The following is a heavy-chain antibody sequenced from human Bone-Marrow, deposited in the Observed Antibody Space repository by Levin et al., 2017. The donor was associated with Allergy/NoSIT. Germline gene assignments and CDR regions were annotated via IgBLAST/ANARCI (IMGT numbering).Heavy chain of an antibody. Sequence: PGGSLRLSCAASGFTFSTYGMHWVRQAPGKGLEWVAVISYDDSYKYYTNSVKGRFTISRDNPKNTLYLQMNSLRAEDSALYYCARDNLEGWRSRLGELSFFSEYYFDSWGQGTLVTVSS. V-gene: IGHV3-30*03. CDR1: GFTFSTYG. CDR3: ARDNLEGWRSRLGELSFFSEYYFDS. CDR2: ISYDDSYK. D-gene: IGHD3-16*02. J-gene: IGHJ4*02.